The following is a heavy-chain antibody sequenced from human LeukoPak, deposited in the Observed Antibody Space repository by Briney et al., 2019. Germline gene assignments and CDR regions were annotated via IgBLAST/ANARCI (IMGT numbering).Heavy chain of an antibody. CDR2: IWYDGSNK. V-gene: IGHV3-33*01. CDR3: ARDGGYCSSTSCYRNYYYYYMDV. CDR1: GFTFSSYG. D-gene: IGHD2-2*02. Sequence: GGSLRLSCAASGFTFSSYGMHWVRQAPGKGLEWVAVIWYDGSNKYYADSVRGRFTSSRDNYKNTLYLQMNSLSAEDTAVYYCARDGGYCSSTSCYRNYYYYYMDVWGKGTTVTVSS. J-gene: IGHJ6*03.